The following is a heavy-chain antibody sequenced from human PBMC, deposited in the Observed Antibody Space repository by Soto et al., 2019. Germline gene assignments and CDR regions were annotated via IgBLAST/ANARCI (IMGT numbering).Heavy chain of an antibody. D-gene: IGHD1-26*01. Sequence: QVQLVQSGAEVKKPGASVKVSCRASGYTFTSYGISWVRQAPGQGLEWMGWISAYNDKTTYAQKFQGRLTMTTDTSSNTAYMELRSLRYDDTAVYYCARFTGISKWTSDSWGQGTLVTVSS. CDR2: ISAYNDKT. CDR3: ARFTGISKWTSDS. CDR1: GYTFTSYG. V-gene: IGHV1-18*01. J-gene: IGHJ4*02.